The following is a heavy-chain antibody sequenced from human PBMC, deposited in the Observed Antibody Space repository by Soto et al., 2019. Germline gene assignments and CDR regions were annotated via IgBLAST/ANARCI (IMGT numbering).Heavy chain of an antibody. J-gene: IGHJ6*02. Sequence: PGGSLSLSCAASGFTFSSYWMSWVRQAPGKGLEWVANIKQDGSEKYYVDSVKGRFTISRDNAKNSLYLQMNSLRAEDTAVYYCARDLVVAAAGFYYYYGMDVWGQGTTVTVSS. CDR3: ARDLVVAAAGFYYYYGMDV. V-gene: IGHV3-7*03. CDR1: GFTFSSYW. CDR2: IKQDGSEK. D-gene: IGHD6-13*01.